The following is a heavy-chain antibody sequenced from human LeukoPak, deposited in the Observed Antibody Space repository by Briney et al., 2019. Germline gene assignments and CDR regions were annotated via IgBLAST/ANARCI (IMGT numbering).Heavy chain of an antibody. J-gene: IGHJ3*02. D-gene: IGHD3-22*01. Sequence: PSETLSLTCTVSGYSISSGYYWGWIRQPPGKGLEWIGSIYQSGSTYYNPSLKSRVTISVDTSKNQFSLKLSSVTAADTAVYYCARDLHYYDSSPDAFDIWGQGTMVTVSS. CDR2: IYQSGST. CDR3: ARDLHYYDSSPDAFDI. CDR1: GYSISSGYY. V-gene: IGHV4-38-2*02.